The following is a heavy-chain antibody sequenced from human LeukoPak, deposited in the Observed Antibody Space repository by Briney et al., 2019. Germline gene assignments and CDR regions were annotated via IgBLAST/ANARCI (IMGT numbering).Heavy chain of an antibody. V-gene: IGHV1-8*01. J-gene: IGHJ5*02. CDR1: GYTFSTYG. Sequence: ASVKVSCKASGYTFSTYGITWVRQATGQGLEWMGWMNPNSGNTGYAQKFQGRVTMTRNTSISTAYMELSSLRSEDTAVYYCARVGSSWALSWFDPWGQGTLVTVSS. CDR3: ARVGSSWALSWFDP. CDR2: MNPNSGNT. D-gene: IGHD6-13*01.